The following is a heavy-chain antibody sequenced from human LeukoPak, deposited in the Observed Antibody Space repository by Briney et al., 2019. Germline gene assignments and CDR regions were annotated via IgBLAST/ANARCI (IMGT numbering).Heavy chain of an antibody. D-gene: IGHD2-21*02. V-gene: IGHV1-46*01. Sequence: ASVKVSCKASRYTFTSYSMHWVRQAPGQGLEWMGIINPSAGSTRYAQKFQGRVTMTRDTSTSTVYMELSSLRSEDTAAYYCARGGRRGGVVVTAPFDYWGQGTLVTVSS. CDR1: RYTFTSYS. CDR2: INPSAGST. CDR3: ARGGRRGGVVVTAPFDY. J-gene: IGHJ4*02.